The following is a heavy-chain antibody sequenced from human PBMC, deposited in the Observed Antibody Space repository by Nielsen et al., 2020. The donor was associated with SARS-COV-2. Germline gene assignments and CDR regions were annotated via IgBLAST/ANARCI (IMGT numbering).Heavy chain of an antibody. CDR1: GGAISSSSFY. CDR2: IYYSGST. V-gene: IGHV4-39*02. J-gene: IGHJ4*02. D-gene: IGHD5-12*01. CDR3: ARPAVMATIITAGDY. Sequence: SETLSLTCTVSGGAISSSSFYWGWIRQPPGKGLEWIGSIYYSGSTYYNPSLKSRVTISVDTSKNHFSLRLSSVTAADTAVYYCARPAVMATIITAGDYWGQGILITVSS.